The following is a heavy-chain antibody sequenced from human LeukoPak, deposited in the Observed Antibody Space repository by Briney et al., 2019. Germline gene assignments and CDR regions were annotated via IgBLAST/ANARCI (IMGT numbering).Heavy chain of an antibody. Sequence: ASVKVSCKASGGTFSSYAISWVRQAPGQGLEWMGGIIPIFGTANYAQKFQGRVTITADKSTSTAYMELSSLRSEDTAVYYCALTWKNPISDYWGQGTLVTVSS. CDR3: ALTWKNPISDY. CDR2: IIPIFGTA. V-gene: IGHV1-69*06. D-gene: IGHD3-9*01. CDR1: GGTFSSYA. J-gene: IGHJ4*02.